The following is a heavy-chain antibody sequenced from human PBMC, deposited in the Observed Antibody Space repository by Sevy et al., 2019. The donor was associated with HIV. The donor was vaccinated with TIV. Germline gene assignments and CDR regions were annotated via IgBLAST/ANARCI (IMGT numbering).Heavy chain of an antibody. J-gene: IGHJ6*03. CDR2: ISGSGTRT. CDR1: GFSFDSYG. Sequence: GSLRLSCAVSGFSFDSYGMTWVRQAPGKGLEWVSGISGSGTRTYYADSVKGRFSISRDNSKNRLYLQMNSLRSEDTALFYCGKGGGGHYDPDEIGYYFYYYNMDVWGKGTTVTVSS. D-gene: IGHD3-22*01. V-gene: IGHV3-23*01. CDR3: GKGGGGHYDPDEIGYYFYYYNMDV.